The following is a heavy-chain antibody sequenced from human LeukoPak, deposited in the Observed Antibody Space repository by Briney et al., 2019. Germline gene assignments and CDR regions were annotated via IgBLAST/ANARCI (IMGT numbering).Heavy chain of an antibody. D-gene: IGHD3-10*01. CDR2: MNPNTGNT. V-gene: IGHV1-8*01. CDR3: ARKFLGSRGYYFDY. CDR1: GYTFTSFD. Sequence: ASVKVPCKASGYTFTSFDINWVRQATGQGLEWMGWMNPNTGNTGYAQKFRGRVTMTRNTSIRTAYMELSSLSSEDTAVYYCARKFLGSRGYYFDYWGQGTLVTVSS. J-gene: IGHJ4*02.